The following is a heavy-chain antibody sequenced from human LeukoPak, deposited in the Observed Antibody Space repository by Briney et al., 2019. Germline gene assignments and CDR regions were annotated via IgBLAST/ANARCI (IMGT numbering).Heavy chain of an antibody. J-gene: IGHJ5*02. Sequence: GGSLRLSCAASGFTFSSYGMHWVRQAPGKGLEWVAVIWYDGSNKYYADSVKGRFTISRDNSKNTLYLQMNSLRAEDTAVYYCARGEEGDILTSYSHNWFDPWGQGTLVTVSS. CDR1: GFTFSSYG. CDR3: ARGEEGDILTSYSHNWFDP. D-gene: IGHD3-9*01. CDR2: IWYDGSNK. V-gene: IGHV3-33*01.